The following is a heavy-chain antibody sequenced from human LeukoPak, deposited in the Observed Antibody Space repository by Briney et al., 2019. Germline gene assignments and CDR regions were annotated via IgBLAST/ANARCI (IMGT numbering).Heavy chain of an antibody. D-gene: IGHD6-13*01. CDR3: ARGTRQQLAQGCFDY. J-gene: IGHJ4*02. CDR1: GYTFTSYG. Sequence: ASVKVSCKASGYTFTSYGISWVRRAPGQGLEWMGWISAYNGNTNYAQKLQGRVTMTTDTSTSTAYMELRSLRSDDTAVYYCARGTRQQLAQGCFDYWGQGTLVTVSS. CDR2: ISAYNGNT. V-gene: IGHV1-18*01.